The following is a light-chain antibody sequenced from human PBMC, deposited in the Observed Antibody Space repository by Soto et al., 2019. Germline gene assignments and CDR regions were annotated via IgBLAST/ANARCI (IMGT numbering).Light chain of an antibody. CDR1: QGVRRS. Sequence: EVVLTQSPATLSLSPGERATLSCRASQGVRRSLPWYQQKPGRAPRLLIYDASTRATGIPARFSGSQSGTEFTLTISSLLSEDFAVYSCQQYNNWPLTFGGGTKVEIK. CDR2: DAS. V-gene: IGKV3D-15*01. CDR3: QQYNNWPLT. J-gene: IGKJ4*01.